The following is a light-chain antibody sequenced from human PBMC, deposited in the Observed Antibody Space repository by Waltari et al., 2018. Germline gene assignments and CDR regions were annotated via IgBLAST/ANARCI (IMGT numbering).Light chain of an antibody. CDR3: NSRDSSGNHVL. J-gene: IGLJ2*01. CDR1: SRRTYY. CDR2: GKN. V-gene: IGLV3-19*01. Sequence: SSELTQDPAVSVALGQTVRITCQGDSRRTYYASWYQQRPAQAPVLVIYGKNNRPSGIPDRFSGSSSGNTASLTISGAQAEDEADYYRNSRDSSGNHVLFGGGTKLTVL.